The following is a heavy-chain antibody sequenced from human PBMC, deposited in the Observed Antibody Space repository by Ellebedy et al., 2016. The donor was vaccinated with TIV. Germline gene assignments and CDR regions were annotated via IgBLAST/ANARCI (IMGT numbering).Heavy chain of an antibody. CDR2: ISGSGGST. D-gene: IGHD3-3*01. J-gene: IGHJ6*02. Sequence: GESLKISCAASGFTFSSYAMSWVRQAPGKGLEWVSAISGSGGSTYYADSVKGRFTISRDNSKNTLYLQMNSLRAEDTAVYYCAKDRITIFGVTPGVDYYYYGMDVWGQGTTVTVSS. CDR3: AKDRITIFGVTPGVDYYYYGMDV. CDR1: GFTFSSYA. V-gene: IGHV3-23*01.